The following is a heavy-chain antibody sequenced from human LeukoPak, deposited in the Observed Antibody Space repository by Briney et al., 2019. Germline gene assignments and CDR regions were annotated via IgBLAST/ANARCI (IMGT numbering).Heavy chain of an antibody. CDR2: INSDGTIR. Sequence: GGSLTLSCAASVFTFSSCWMHWVRQVPGKGLVGLSGINSDGTIRSYARSVKGRFSISRDNAKNSLYLQMNSLRAEDTALYYCAKDSDILTGYYPYYFDYWGQGTLVTVSS. CDR3: AKDSDILTGYYPYYFDY. J-gene: IGHJ4*02. V-gene: IGHV3-74*01. D-gene: IGHD3-9*01. CDR1: VFTFSSCW.